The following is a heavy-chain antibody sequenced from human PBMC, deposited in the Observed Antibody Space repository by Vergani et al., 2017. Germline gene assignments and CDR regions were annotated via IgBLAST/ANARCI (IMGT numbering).Heavy chain of an antibody. V-gene: IGHV3-30*02. Sequence: QVQLVESGGGVVQPGGSLRLSCIASGFTFRIYGMHWVRQAPGKGLEWVAFIRYDGTKRFYGDSVKGRFTISRDNSQTTVFLQMNSLRADDSAVYYCAKDSGLRGYDLREVSYMDVWGKGTTVTVSS. D-gene: IGHD5-12*01. J-gene: IGHJ6*03. CDR1: GFTFRIYG. CDR3: AKDSGLRGYDLREVSYMDV. CDR2: IRYDGTKR.